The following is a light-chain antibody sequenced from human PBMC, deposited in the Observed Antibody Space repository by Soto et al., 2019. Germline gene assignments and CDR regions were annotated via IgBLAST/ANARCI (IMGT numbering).Light chain of an antibody. V-gene: IGLV2-14*03. CDR1: SSDVGGYNY. J-gene: IGLJ2*01. CDR2: DVS. Sequence: QSALTQPASVSGSPGQSITISCTGTSSDVGGYNYVSWYQQHPGKAPKLMIYDVSKRPSGVSNRFSGSKSGNTASLTISGLQAEDEADYYCSSYTSSNTLHVVFGGGTQLTVL. CDR3: SSYTSSNTLHVV.